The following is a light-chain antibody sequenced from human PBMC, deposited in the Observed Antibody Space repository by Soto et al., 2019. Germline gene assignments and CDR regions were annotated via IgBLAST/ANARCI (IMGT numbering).Light chain of an antibody. CDR2: GAS. V-gene: IGKV1-33*01. CDR1: QDIYEN. CDR3: QQYDNFPFT. Sequence: DIQMTQSPSSLSASVGDRVTITCQASQDIYENLNRYQQRPGKAPKFLIYGASNLEAGVPSRFSGSGSGTDFTLTISSLQPEDFATYYCQQYDNFPFTFGPGTKVDI. J-gene: IGKJ3*01.